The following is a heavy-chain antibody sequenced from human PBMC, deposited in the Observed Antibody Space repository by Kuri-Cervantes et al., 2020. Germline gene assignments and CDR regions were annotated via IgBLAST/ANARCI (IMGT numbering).Heavy chain of an antibody. CDR3: AKGHDIVGATGHFDY. V-gene: IGHV3-30*02. Sequence: GESLKISCAASGFTFSSYGMHWVRQAPGKGLEWVAFIRYDGSNKYYADSVKGRFTISRDNSKNTLYLQMNSLRAEDTAVYYCAKGHDIVGATGHFDYWGQGTLVTVSS. CDR1: GFTFSSYG. CDR2: IRYDGSNK. J-gene: IGHJ4*02. D-gene: IGHD1-26*01.